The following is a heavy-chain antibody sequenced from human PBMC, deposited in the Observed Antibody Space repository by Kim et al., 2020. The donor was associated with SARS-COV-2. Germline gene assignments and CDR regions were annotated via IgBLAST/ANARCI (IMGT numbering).Heavy chain of an antibody. CDR1: GFTFSSYW. CDR2: INGDGSSI. V-gene: IGHV3-74*01. J-gene: IGHJ6*02. Sequence: GGSLRLSCAASGFTFSSYWMHWVRQAPGKGLVWVSRINGDGSSIIYADSVKGRFTISRDNAKNTLYLQMNSLRAEDTALYYCARGNYYGMDVWGQGATVT. CDR3: ARGNYYGMDV.